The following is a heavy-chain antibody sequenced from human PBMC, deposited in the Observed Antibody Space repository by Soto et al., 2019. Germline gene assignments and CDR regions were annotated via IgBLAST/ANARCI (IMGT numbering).Heavy chain of an antibody. CDR1: GFSFSSYW. CDR3: VRGPLDPSIRPAAMVY. V-gene: IGHV3-74*01. Sequence: EVALVESGGRLVQPGESLRLSCAASGFSFSSYWMHWVRQAPGKGLTWLSRINNEGSDTTYADSAQGRFTISRDNARNTLYLQLDTLRAEDTAVYYCVRGPLDPSIRPAAMVYWGQGTLVTVSS. CDR2: INNEGSDT. J-gene: IGHJ4*02. D-gene: IGHD2-2*01.